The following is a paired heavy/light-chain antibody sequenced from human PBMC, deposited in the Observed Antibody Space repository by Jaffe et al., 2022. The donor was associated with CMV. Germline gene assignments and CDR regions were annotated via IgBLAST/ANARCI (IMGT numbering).Heavy chain of an antibody. CDR3: ARDIPSYGLMKEFWSGYPEKLDRRRTNWYFDL. J-gene: IGHJ2*01. CDR2: ISAYNGNT. V-gene: IGHV1-18*01. CDR1: GYTFTSYG. Sequence: QVQLVQSGAEVKKPGASVKVSCKASGYTFTSYGISWVRQAPGQGLEWMGWISAYNGNTNYAQKLQGRVTMTTDTSTSTAYMELRSLRSDDTAVYYCARDIPSYGLMKEFWSGYPEKLDRRRTNWYFDLWGRGTLVTVSS. D-gene: IGHD3-3*01.
Light chain of an antibody. CDR2: GAS. Sequence: EIVLTQSPGTLSLSPGERATLSCRASQSVSSSYLAWYQQKPGQAPRLLIYGASSRATGIPDRFSGSGSGTDFTLTISRLEPEDFAVYYCQQYGSSPGWTFGQGTKVEIK. V-gene: IGKV3-20*01. CDR1: QSVSSSY. CDR3: QQYGSSPGWT. J-gene: IGKJ1*01.